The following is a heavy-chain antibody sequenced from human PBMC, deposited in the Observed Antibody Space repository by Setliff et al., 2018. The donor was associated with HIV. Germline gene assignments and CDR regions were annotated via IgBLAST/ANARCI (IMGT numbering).Heavy chain of an antibody. J-gene: IGHJ4*02. CDR2: IYYSGST. D-gene: IGHD5-12*01. V-gene: IGHV4-59*01. CDR1: GGSISSFY. Sequence: PSETLSLTCIVSGGSISSFYWSWIMQHPGKGLEWMGYIYYSGSTNYNPSPKSRVTISVDTSKNQISLKLRSVTDADTAVYYCARVGGRWLRGSHGQIDYWGQGTLVTVSS. CDR3: ARVGGRWLRGSHGQIDY.